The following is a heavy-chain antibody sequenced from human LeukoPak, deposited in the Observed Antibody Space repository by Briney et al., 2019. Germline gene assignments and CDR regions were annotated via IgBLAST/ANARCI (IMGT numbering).Heavy chain of an antibody. Sequence: RGGSLRLSCAASGFTFSSYAMSWVRQAPGKGLEWVSAISGSGGSTYYADSVKGRFTISRDNSKNTLYLQMNSLRAEDTAVYYCAKDIEEAVPAAMFDYWGQGTLVTVSS. D-gene: IGHD2-2*01. CDR1: GFTFSSYA. CDR2: ISGSGGST. V-gene: IGHV3-23*01. CDR3: AKDIEEAVPAAMFDY. J-gene: IGHJ4*02.